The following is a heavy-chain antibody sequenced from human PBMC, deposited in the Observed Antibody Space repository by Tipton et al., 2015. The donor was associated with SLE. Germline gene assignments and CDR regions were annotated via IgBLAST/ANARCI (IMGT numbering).Heavy chain of an antibody. V-gene: IGHV3-20*04. J-gene: IGHJ6*03. CDR1: GFTFDDYG. D-gene: IGHD3-22*01. CDR3: ARVNDDSSDYYMDV. Sequence: GSLRLSCAASGFTFDDYGMSWVRQAPGKGLEWVSGINWNGGSTGYADSVKGRFTISRDNAKNTLYLQMNSLRAEDTAVYYCARVNDDSSDYYMDVWGKGTTVTVSS. CDR2: INWNGGST.